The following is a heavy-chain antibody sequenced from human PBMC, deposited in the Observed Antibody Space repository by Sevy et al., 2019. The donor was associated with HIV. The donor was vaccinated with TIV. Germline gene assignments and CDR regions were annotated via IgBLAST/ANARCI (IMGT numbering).Heavy chain of an antibody. Sequence: SETLSLTCAVYGGSFTEYYWTWIRQPPGKGLEWIGEITHSGRTNSNPSLKSRVTISVDSSKNQFSLTLTSVTAADTAVYYCARGYYFNSASDMLHGRINWLDPWGQGTLVTVSS. CDR3: ARGYYFNSASDMLHGRINWLDP. CDR2: ITHSGRT. J-gene: IGHJ5*02. V-gene: IGHV4-34*01. CDR1: GGSFTEYY. D-gene: IGHD3-10*01.